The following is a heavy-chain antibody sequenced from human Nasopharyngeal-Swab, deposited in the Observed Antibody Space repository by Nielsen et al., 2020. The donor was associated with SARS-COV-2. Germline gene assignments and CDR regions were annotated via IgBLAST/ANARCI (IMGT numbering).Heavy chain of an antibody. V-gene: IGHV3-21*01. CDR2: ISGTTTYI. D-gene: IGHD5-12*01. CDR3: ARTHDGGYIGYRLNRYYYMDV. J-gene: IGHJ6*03. Sequence: GESLKISCAASSGFTLSSYSMNWVRQAPGKGLEWVSSISGTTTYIYYADSVEGRFTISRDNAKNSLYLQMNSLRAEDTAVYYCARTHDGGYIGYRLNRYYYMDVWGKGTTVTVSS. CDR1: SGFTLSSYS.